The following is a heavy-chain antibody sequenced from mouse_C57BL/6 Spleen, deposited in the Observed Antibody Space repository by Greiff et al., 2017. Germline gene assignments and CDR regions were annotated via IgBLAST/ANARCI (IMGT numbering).Heavy chain of an antibody. Sequence: EVKLMESGGGLVQPGGSMKLSCVASGFTFSNYWMNWVRQSPEKGLEWVAQIRLKSDNYATHYAESVKGRFTISRDDSKSSVYLQMNNLRAEDTGIYYCTGDLLTFAYWGQGTLVTVSA. CDR3: TGDLLTFAY. D-gene: IGHD2-1*01. V-gene: IGHV6-3*01. CDR2: IRLKSDNYAT. CDR1: GFTFSNYW. J-gene: IGHJ3*01.